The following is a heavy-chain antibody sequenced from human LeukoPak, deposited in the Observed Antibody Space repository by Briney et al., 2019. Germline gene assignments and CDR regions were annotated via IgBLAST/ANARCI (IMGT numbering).Heavy chain of an antibody. Sequence: PGGSLRLSCVASGFIVSSNYMSWVRQAPGKGLEWVSSISSSSSYRYYADSMQGRFTISRDNAKNSLYLQMNSLRAEDTAVYYCARDAYGSGSYHAFDIWGQGTMVTVSS. CDR2: ISSSSSYR. J-gene: IGHJ3*02. D-gene: IGHD3-10*01. V-gene: IGHV3-21*01. CDR1: GFIVSSNY. CDR3: ARDAYGSGSYHAFDI.